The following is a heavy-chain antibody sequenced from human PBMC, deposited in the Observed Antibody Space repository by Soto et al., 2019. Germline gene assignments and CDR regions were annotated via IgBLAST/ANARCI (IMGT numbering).Heavy chain of an antibody. V-gene: IGHV4-39*01. CDR2: IYYSGST. CDR3: ARQAPLGDY. D-gene: IGHD3-10*01. CDR1: GGSISSSSYY. J-gene: IGHJ4*02. Sequence: PSETLSLTCTVSGGSISSSSYYWGWIRQPPGKGLEWIGSIYYSGSTYYNPSLKSRVTISVDTSKNQFSLKLSSVTAADTAVYYCARQAPLGDYWGQGTLVTSPQ.